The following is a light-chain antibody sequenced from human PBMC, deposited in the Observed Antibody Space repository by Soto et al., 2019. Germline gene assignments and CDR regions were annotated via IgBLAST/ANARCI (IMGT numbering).Light chain of an antibody. CDR2: ATS. CDR1: QSVSSN. CDR3: QQYDNKPPIT. V-gene: IGKV3-15*01. Sequence: EIVMTQSPATLSESPGERATLSCRASQSVSSNLAWYQQKPGQAPRLLIYATSTRATGIPDRFSGSGSGTEFTLTISSLQPEDFALYHCQQYDNKPPITFGQGTRLESK. J-gene: IGKJ5*01.